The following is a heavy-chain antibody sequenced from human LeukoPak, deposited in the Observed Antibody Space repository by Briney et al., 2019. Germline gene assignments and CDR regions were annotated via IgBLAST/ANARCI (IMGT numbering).Heavy chain of an antibody. J-gene: IGHJ4*02. CDR3: ARGGAYCSGGSCRADDY. V-gene: IGHV3-30-3*01. CDR1: GFTFSDYY. Sequence: GGSLRLSCAASGFTFSDYYMSWIRQAPGKGLEWVAVISYDGSNKYYADSVKGRLTISRDNSKNTLYLQMNSLRADDTAVHYCARGGAYCSGGSCRADDYWGQGTLVTVSS. CDR2: ISYDGSNK. D-gene: IGHD2-15*01.